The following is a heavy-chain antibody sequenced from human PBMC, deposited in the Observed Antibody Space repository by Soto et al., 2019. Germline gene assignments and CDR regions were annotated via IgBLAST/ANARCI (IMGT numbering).Heavy chain of an antibody. J-gene: IGHJ4*02. V-gene: IGHV3-23*01. Sequence: GGSPRLSCAASGFTFSSYAMSWVRQAPGKGLEWVSAISGSGGSTYYADSVKGRFTISRDNSKNTLYLQMNSLRAEDTAVYYCAKDVAAAGTGDYWGQGTLVTVSS. CDR2: ISGSGGST. CDR3: AKDVAAAGTGDY. CDR1: GFTFSSYA. D-gene: IGHD6-13*01.